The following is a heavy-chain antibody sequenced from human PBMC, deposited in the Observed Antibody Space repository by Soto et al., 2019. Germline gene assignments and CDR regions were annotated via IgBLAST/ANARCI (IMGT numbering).Heavy chain of an antibody. CDR3: AKALRPSLYFFDYMDG. CDR2: LAGNGCTT. J-gene: IGHJ6*03. D-gene: IGHD2-2*01. CDR1: GFSFGSYA. Sequence: EVQLLESGGGLVQPGGSLRLSCVVSGFSFGSYAMSWVRQAPEKGPEWIAILAGNGCTTYYADSVKGRFTISGDKSKSPLFLPMNSLRDDDTGVYYCAKALRPSLYFFDYMDGRCRGT. V-gene: IGHV3-23*01.